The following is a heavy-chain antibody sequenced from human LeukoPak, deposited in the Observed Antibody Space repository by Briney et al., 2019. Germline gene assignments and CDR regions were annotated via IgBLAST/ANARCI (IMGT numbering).Heavy chain of an antibody. CDR3: ARGFIRNDY. CDR1: GFTFSSYE. CDR2: ISSSGSTI. Sequence: PPGGSLRLSCAASGFTFSSYEMNWVRQAPGKGPEWVSYISSSGSTIYYADSVKGRFTISRDNAKNSLYLQMNSLRAEDTAVYYCARGFIRNDYWGQGTLVTVSS. D-gene: IGHD3-16*01. J-gene: IGHJ4*02. V-gene: IGHV3-48*03.